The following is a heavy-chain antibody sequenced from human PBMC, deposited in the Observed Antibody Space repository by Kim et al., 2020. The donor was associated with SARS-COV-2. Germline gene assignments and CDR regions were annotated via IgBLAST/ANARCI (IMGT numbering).Heavy chain of an antibody. CDR1: GFTFSSYA. Sequence: GGSLRLSCAASGFTFSSYAMHWVRQAPGKGLEWVAVISYDGSNKYYVDSVKGRFTISRDNSKNTLYLQMNSLRAEDTAVYYCASQSSPSDLEWLFGRSPSYNWFDPWGQGTLVTVSS. J-gene: IGHJ5*02. CDR3: ASQSSPSDLEWLFGRSPSYNWFDP. D-gene: IGHD3-3*01. V-gene: IGHV3-30*04. CDR2: ISYDGSNK.